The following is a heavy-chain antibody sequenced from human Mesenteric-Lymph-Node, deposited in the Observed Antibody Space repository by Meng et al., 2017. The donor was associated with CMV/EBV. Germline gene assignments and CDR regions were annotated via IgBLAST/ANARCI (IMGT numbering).Heavy chain of an antibody. CDR3: ARVQRGYYYYGMDV. Sequence: ASVKVSCKASGYTFTDYYMHWVRQAPGQGLEWMGWINPNSGGTHYAQNFQGRVTMTRDTSISTAYMELSRLRSDDTAVYYCARVQRGYYYYGMDVWGQGTTVTVSS. CDR2: INPNSGGT. CDR1: GYTFTDYY. D-gene: IGHD3-16*01. V-gene: IGHV1-2*02. J-gene: IGHJ6*02.